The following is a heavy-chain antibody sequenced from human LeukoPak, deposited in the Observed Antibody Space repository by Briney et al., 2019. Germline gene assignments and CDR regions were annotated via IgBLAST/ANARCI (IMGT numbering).Heavy chain of an antibody. CDR1: GFTVSSNY. D-gene: IGHD6-13*01. V-gene: IGHV3-53*01. Sequence: HGGSLRLSCAASGFTVSSNYMSWVRQAPGKGLEWVSVIYSGGSTYYADSVKGRFTISRDNSKNTLYLQMNSLRAEDTAVYYCARLYSSSWYLDYWGQGTLVTVSS. CDR2: IYSGGST. CDR3: ARLYSSSWYLDY. J-gene: IGHJ4*02.